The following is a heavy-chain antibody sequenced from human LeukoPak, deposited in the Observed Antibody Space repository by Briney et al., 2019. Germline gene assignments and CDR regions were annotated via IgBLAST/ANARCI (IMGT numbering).Heavy chain of an antibody. J-gene: IGHJ2*01. CDR1: GGSISSYY. D-gene: IGHD5-12*01. CDR3: ARGLDIRYFGL. CDR2: IYYTGGT. V-gene: IGHV4-59*01. Sequence: SETLSLTCIVSGGSISSYYWSWIRQPPGKGLEWIGYIYYTGGTNYNPSLKSRVTISVDTSKNQFSLKLSSVTAADTAVYYCARGLDIRYFGLWGRGTLVTVSS.